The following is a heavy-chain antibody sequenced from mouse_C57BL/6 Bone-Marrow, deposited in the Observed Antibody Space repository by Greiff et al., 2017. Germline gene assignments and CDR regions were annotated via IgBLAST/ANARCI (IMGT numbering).Heavy chain of an antibody. CDR2: IDPSDSYT. J-gene: IGHJ1*03. D-gene: IGHD1-1*01. V-gene: IGHV1-50*01. Sequence: QVQLQQPGAELVKPGASVKLSCKASGYTFTSYWMPWVKQRPGQGLEWIGEIDPSDSYTNYNQKFKGKATLTVDTSSSTAYMQLSSLTSEDSAVYYCARHYGRGFDVWGTGTTVTVSS. CDR1: GYTFTSYW. CDR3: ARHYGRGFDV.